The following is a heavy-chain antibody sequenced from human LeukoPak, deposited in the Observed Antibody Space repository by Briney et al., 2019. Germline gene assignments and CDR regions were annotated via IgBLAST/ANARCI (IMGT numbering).Heavy chain of an antibody. D-gene: IGHD6-13*01. J-gene: IGHJ6*03. CDR2: IIPIFGTA. V-gene: IGHV1-69*05. CDR1: GGTFSSYA. Sequence: SVKVSCKASGGTFSSYAISWVRQAPGQGLEWMGGIIPIFGTANYAQKFRGRVTITTDESTSTAYMELSSLRSEDTAVYYCASRRSIAAADFYYYYYMDVWGKGTTVTVSS. CDR3: ASRRSIAAADFYYYYYMDV.